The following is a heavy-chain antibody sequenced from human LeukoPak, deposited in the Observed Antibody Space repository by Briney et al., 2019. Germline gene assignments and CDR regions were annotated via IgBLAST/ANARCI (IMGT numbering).Heavy chain of an antibody. J-gene: IGHJ6*03. CDR1: GGSFSGYY. CDR2: INHSGST. V-gene: IGHV4-34*01. D-gene: IGHD2-2*01. CDR3: ASGRRGRTVVSMDV. Sequence: SETLSLTCAVYGGSFSGYYWSWIRQPPGKGLEWIGEINHSGSTNYNPSLKSRVTISVDTSKNQFSLKLSPVTAPATAVYSCASGRRGRTVVSMDVWGKGTPVTVSS.